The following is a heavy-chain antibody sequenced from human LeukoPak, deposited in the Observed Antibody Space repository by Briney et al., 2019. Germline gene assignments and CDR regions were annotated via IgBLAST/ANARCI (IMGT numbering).Heavy chain of an antibody. CDR1: HGSISDNSYY. V-gene: IGHV4-39*07. CDR2: VSYSGST. J-gene: IGHJ4*02. Sequence: SETLSLTCTVSHGSISDNSYYWGWIRQPPGKGLEWIGSVSYSGSTYYNPSLKSRVTISLDTSKNQFSLKLSSVTAADTAMYYCARVSRGNSVGGDYWGQGTLVTVSS. CDR3: ARVSRGNSVGGDY. D-gene: IGHD4-23*01.